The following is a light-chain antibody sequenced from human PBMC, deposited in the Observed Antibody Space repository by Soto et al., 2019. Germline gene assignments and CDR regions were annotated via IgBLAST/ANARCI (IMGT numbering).Light chain of an antibody. Sequence: DIVMTQSPATLSVSPGERATLSCRASQSINSDLAWYQQKPGQAPRLLIHSASTRATGIPVTFSGSGSGTDFSPTISSLESRDFAVYYCQQYSIWPWTFGQGTKVDI. J-gene: IGKJ1*01. CDR1: QSINSD. CDR3: QQYSIWPWT. CDR2: SAS. V-gene: IGKV3-15*01.